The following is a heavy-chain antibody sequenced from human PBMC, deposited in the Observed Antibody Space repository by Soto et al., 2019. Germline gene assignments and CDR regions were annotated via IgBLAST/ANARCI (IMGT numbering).Heavy chain of an antibody. CDR2: IYYSGST. Sequence: SETLSLTCTVSGGSISSGGYYWSWIRQHPGKGLEWIGYIYYSGSTYYNPSLKSRVTISVDTSKNQFSLKLSSVTAADTAVYYCARALTLLEWSYNWFDPWGQGTRVTVAS. CDR3: ARALTLLEWSYNWFDP. V-gene: IGHV4-31*03. J-gene: IGHJ5*02. D-gene: IGHD3-3*01. CDR1: GGSISSGGYY.